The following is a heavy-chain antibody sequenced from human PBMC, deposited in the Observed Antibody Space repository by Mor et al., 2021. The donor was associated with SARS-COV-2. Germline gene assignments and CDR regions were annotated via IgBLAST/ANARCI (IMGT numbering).Heavy chain of an antibody. CDR3: AKYPLGDSVSRGFDY. D-gene: IGHD2-15*01. V-gene: IGHV3-23*01. Sequence: GLEWVSVLSGGGDVRYYADSVKGRFTISRDNPKNTLYLQMNSLRAEDTAVYYCAKYPLGDSVSRGFDYWGQGTL. J-gene: IGHJ4*02. CDR2: LSGGGDVR.